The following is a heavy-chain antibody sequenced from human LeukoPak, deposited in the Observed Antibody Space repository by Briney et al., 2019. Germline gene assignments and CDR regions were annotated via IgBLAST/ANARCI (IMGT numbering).Heavy chain of an antibody. D-gene: IGHD3-16*02. V-gene: IGHV1-46*01. CDR2: INPSGSST. CDR1: GYSFTSHY. Sequence: ASVNVSFKASGYSFTSHYMHWVRQAPGQGLEWLGLINPSGSSTLYAQKFQGRVTMTRDMSTTTDYMELSSLRSEDTAVYYCARDNSVGDIAWWFDPWGQGTLVTVSS. J-gene: IGHJ5*02. CDR3: ARDNSVGDIAWWFDP.